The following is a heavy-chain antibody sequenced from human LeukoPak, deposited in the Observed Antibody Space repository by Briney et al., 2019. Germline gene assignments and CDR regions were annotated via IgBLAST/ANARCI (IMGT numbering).Heavy chain of an antibody. CDR3: ARPTYYDFWSGPNYYYYGMDV. V-gene: IGHV1-69*01. CDR2: IIPIFGTA. J-gene: IGHJ6*02. CDR1: GGTFSSYA. D-gene: IGHD3-3*01. Sequence: SVKVSCKASGGTFSSYAISWVRQAPGQGLEWMGGIIPIFGTANYAQKFQGRVTITADESTSTAYMELSSLRSEDTAAYYCARPTYYDFWSGPNYYYYGMDVWGQGTTVTVSS.